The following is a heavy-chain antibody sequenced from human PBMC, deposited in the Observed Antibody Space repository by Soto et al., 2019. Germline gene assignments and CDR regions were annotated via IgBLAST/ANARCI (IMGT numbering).Heavy chain of an antibody. D-gene: IGHD1-26*01. CDR2: ISGSGGST. V-gene: IGHV3-23*01. CDR1: GFTFSSYA. J-gene: IGHJ4*02. CDR3: AKDGVWYSGSYYEGNFDY. Sequence: SGGSLRLSCAASGFTFSSYAMSWVRQAPGKGLEWVSAISGSGGSTYYADSVKGRFTISRDNSKNTLYLQMNSLRAEDTAVYYCAKDGVWYSGSYYEGNFDYWGQGALVTVSS.